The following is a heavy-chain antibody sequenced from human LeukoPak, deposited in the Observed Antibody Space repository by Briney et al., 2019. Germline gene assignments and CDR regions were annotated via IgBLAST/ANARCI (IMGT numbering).Heavy chain of an antibody. CDR1: GFTFSSYW. J-gene: IGHJ4*02. V-gene: IGHV3-74*01. CDR3: ARGPSGYHNT. Sequence: GGSLRLSCAASGFTFSSYWMHWVRQAPGKGLVWVSRINSDGTSTRYADSVKGRFTISRDNSKNTLYLQMNSLRAEDTAVYYCARGPSGYHNTGGQGTLVTVSS. D-gene: IGHD5-12*01. CDR2: INSDGTST.